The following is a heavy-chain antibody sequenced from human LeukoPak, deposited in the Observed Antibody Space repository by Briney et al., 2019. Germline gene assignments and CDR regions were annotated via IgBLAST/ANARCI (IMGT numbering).Heavy chain of an antibody. D-gene: IGHD2-2*01. J-gene: IGHJ3*02. CDR2: ISYDGSNK. Sequence: GGSLRLSCAASGFTFSSYGMHWVRQAPGKGLEWVAVISYDGSNKYFADSVKGRFTISRDNSKNTLYLQMNSLRAEDTAVYYCARDFLGSSRAFDIWGQGTMVTVSS. V-gene: IGHV3-30*03. CDR3: ARDFLGSSRAFDI. CDR1: GFTFSSYG.